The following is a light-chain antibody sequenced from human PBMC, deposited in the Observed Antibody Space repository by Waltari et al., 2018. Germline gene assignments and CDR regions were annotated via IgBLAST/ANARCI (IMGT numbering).Light chain of an antibody. CDR1: SSDVGGYNY. CDR2: DVS. CDR3: SSYTSSSTHVV. J-gene: IGLJ2*01. V-gene: IGLV2-14*03. Sequence: QSALTQPASVSGSPGQSITISCTGTSSDVGGYNYVSWYQQHPGKAPKPMIYDVSNRPSGVSNRFSGSKSGNTASLTISGLQAEDEADYYCSSYTSSSTHVVFGGGTKLTVL.